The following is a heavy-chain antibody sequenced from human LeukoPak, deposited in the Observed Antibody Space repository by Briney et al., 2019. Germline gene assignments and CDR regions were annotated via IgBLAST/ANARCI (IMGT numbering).Heavy chain of an antibody. J-gene: IGHJ4*02. CDR1: GGSISSYY. V-gene: IGHV4-59*01. CDR3: GTREVRFWDGSSWYRD. D-gene: IGHD6-13*01. Sequence: PSETLSLTCTASGGSISSYYRSWVRQPPGKGLEWIGYIYYSGSTNYNPSLKSRVTISEDQSKNQFSLKLSSVTAADSALYYCGTREVRFWDGSSWYRDWGQGTLVTVSS. CDR2: IYYSGST.